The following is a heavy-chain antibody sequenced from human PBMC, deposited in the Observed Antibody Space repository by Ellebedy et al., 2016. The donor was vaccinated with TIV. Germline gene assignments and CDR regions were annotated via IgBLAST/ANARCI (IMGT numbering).Heavy chain of an antibody. CDR2: TRTYNGNT. Sequence: ASVKVSCKASGYTFTTYGISWVPPAPGQALSWMQSTRTYNGNTNYAQKFQGRVTMTTDTSTTTAYMELRNLRSDDTAVYYCARTAVIGTTNWFFDLWGRGTLVTVSS. D-gene: IGHD6-19*01. V-gene: IGHV1-18*01. J-gene: IGHJ2*01. CDR3: ARTAVIGTTNWFFDL. CDR1: GYTFTTYG.